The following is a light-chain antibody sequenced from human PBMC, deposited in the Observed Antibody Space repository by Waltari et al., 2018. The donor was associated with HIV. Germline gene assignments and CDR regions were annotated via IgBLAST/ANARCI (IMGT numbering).Light chain of an antibody. V-gene: IGLV2-14*01. CDR2: EVR. Sequence: QSALTQPATVSGSPGQSITISCTGGSSDVGGYNYVSWYQHHPGKAPKLIIYEVRNRPSGVSNRFSGSKSGNTASLTISGLQAEDEADYYCTSYASSSSLLFGGGTKLTVL. CDR3: TSYASSSSLL. CDR1: SSDVGGYNY. J-gene: IGLJ2*01.